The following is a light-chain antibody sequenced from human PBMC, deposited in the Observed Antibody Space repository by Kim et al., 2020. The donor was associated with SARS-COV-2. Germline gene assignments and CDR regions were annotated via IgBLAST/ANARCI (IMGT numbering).Light chain of an antibody. Sequence: GQSVTISFSGGDSNIAKTFVYWYQQLPGTAPKLLIYANTQRPSGVPDRFSGSKSGTSASLAISGLRPEDEADYYCAAWDDSLSARLFGGGTQLTVL. CDR1: DSNIAKTF. V-gene: IGLV1-47*02. J-gene: IGLJ2*01. CDR2: ANT. CDR3: AAWDDSLSARL.